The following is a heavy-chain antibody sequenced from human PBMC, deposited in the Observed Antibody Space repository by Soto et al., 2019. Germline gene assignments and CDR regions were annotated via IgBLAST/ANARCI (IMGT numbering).Heavy chain of an antibody. D-gene: IGHD3-3*01. CDR2: ISGSGGST. Sequence: GQLLESGGGLVQPGGSLRLSFAASGFTFSSYAMSWVRQAPGKGPEWVSAISGSGGSTYYADSVKGRFTISRDNSKNTLYLQMNSLRAEDTAVYYCAKDLDLINDFSKEIWGQGTMVTVSS. CDR1: GFTFSSYA. CDR3: AKDLDLINDFSKEI. J-gene: IGHJ3*02. V-gene: IGHV3-23*01.